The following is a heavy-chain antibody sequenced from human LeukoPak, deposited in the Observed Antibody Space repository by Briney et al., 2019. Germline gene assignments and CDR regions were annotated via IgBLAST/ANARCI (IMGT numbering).Heavy chain of an antibody. J-gene: IGHJ3*02. CDR3: ASWYSSSWSHAFDI. Sequence: SGTLSLTCAVSGGSIKSNNWWSWVRQPPGKGLEWIGEIYHSGSTNYNPSLESRVTVSVDESKNQFSLDLSSVTAADTAVYYCASWYSSSWSHAFDIWGRGTMVTVSS. D-gene: IGHD6-13*01. CDR2: IYHSGST. CDR1: GGSIKSNNW. V-gene: IGHV4-4*02.